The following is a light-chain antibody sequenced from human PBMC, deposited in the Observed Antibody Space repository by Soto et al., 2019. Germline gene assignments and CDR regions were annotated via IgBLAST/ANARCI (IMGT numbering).Light chain of an antibody. Sequence: QSALTQPASVSGSPGQSITISCTGTNSDVESYNLVSWFRQHPGEAPKLIVYEGTKRPSGVSNRFSGSKSGNTASLTISGLQAEDEADYYCSSYTSSSTPYVFGTGTKLTVL. J-gene: IGLJ1*01. CDR1: NSDVESYNL. CDR2: EGT. V-gene: IGLV2-14*02. CDR3: SSYTSSSTPYV.